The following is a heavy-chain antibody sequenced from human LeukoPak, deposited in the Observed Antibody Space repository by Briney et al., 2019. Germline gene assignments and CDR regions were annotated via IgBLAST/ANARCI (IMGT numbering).Heavy chain of an antibody. J-gene: IGHJ4*02. D-gene: IGHD6-19*01. CDR3: ARGTYSSGWYYFDY. CDR2: ISSSGSTI. CDR1: GFTFSSYS. Sequence: GGSLRLSCAASGFTFSSYSMNWVRQAPGKGLEWVSYISSSGSTIYYADSVKGRFTISRDNAKNSLYLQMNSLRAEDTAVYYCARGTYSSGWYYFDYWGQGTLVTVSS. V-gene: IGHV3-48*04.